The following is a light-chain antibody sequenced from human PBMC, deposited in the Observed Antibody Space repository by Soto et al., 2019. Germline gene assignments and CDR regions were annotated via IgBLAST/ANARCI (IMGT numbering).Light chain of an antibody. CDR1: QSVSSSY. CDR3: QQSGT. Sequence: IVLTQSPGTLSLSPGERATLSCRASQSVSSSYLAWYQQKPGQAPRLLIYGASSRPTGIPDRFSGSGSGADFTLTISRLEPEDFAVYYCQQSGTFGQGTKLEIK. J-gene: IGKJ2*01. V-gene: IGKV3-20*01. CDR2: GAS.